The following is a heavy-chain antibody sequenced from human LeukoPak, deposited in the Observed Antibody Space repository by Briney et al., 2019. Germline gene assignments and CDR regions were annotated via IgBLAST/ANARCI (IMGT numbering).Heavy chain of an antibody. CDR2: INWNGGST. D-gene: IGHD5-18*01. CDR3: AREGGYSRGDYFDY. Sequence: GGSLRLSCAASGFTLDDYGMSWVRQAPGKGLEWGSGINWNGGSTGYADSVKGRFTISRDNAKNSLYLQMNSLRAEDTALYYCAREGGYSRGDYFDYWGQGTLVTVFS. CDR1: GFTLDDYG. J-gene: IGHJ4*02. V-gene: IGHV3-20*04.